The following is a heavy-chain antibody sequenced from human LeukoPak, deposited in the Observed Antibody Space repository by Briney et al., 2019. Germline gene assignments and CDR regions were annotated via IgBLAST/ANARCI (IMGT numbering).Heavy chain of an antibody. CDR3: ARVSRLYGYSSSSGRGLSSEY. V-gene: IGHV1-18*01. Sequence: GASVTVSCKASGYTFTSYGISWVRQAPGQGLEWMGWISAYNGNTNYAQKLQGRVTMTTDTSTSTAYMELRSLRSDDTAVYYCARVSRLYGYSSSSGRGLSSEYWGQGTLVTVSS. CDR1: GYTFTSYG. J-gene: IGHJ4*02. D-gene: IGHD6-6*01. CDR2: ISAYNGNT.